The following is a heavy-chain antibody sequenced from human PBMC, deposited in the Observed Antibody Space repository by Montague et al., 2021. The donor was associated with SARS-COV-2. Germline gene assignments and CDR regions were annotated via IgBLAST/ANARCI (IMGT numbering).Heavy chain of an antibody. Sequence: SETLSLTCSVSGGSISGYLWSWIRQPAGKGLEWIGRIYPSGGIXXXGRXXXHPSLKSRVTVSIDTSRNQFSLSLNSVTAADTAVYFCARDSDFSSWHEAEDYFDYWGQGILVAVSS. CDR3: ARDSDFSSWHEAEDYFDY. V-gene: IGHV4-4*07. CDR2: IYPSGGI. J-gene: IGHJ4*02. D-gene: IGHD6-13*01. CDR1: GGSISGYL.